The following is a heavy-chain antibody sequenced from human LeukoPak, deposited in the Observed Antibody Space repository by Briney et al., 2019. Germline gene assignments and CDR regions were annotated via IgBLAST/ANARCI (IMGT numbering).Heavy chain of an antibody. CDR2: IYYSWST. Sequence: KPSETLSLTCTVSGGSISSYYWSWIRQPPGKGLEWIGYIYYSWSTNYNPSLKSRVTISVDTSKNQFSLKLSSVTAADTAVYYCASVPHITMVRGVTNRYYYYYGMDVWGQGTTVTVSS. J-gene: IGHJ6*02. CDR1: GGSISSYY. D-gene: IGHD3-10*01. V-gene: IGHV4-59*08. CDR3: ASVPHITMVRGVTNRYYYYYGMDV.